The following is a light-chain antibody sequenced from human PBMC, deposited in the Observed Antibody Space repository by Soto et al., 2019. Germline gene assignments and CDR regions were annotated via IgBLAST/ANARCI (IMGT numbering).Light chain of an antibody. CDR3: QQHNKWPLT. CDR1: QSVSSN. V-gene: IGKV3-15*01. Sequence: EIVMTQSPATLSVSPGERATLSCRASQSVSSNLAWYQQKPGQAPRLLIYGISTRATGISARFSGSGSGTEFTLTISSLQSGDFAVYYCQQHNKWPLTFGQGTRLENK. J-gene: IGKJ5*01. CDR2: GIS.